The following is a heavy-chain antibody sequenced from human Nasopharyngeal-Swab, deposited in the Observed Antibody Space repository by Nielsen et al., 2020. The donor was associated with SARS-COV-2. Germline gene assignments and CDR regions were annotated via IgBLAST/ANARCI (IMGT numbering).Heavy chain of an antibody. V-gene: IGHV4-59*08. CDR2: IYYSGST. J-gene: IGHJ4*02. D-gene: IGHD3-22*01. CDR3: ARLTYYYDSSGYTNTHPDY. Sequence: RQAPGKGLEWIGYIYYSGSTNYNPALKRRVTISVDTSKNQFSLKLGSVTAADTAVYYCARLTYYYDSSGYTNTHPDYWGQGTLVTVSS.